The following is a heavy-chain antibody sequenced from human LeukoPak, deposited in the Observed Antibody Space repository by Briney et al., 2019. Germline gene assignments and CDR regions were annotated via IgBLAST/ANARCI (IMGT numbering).Heavy chain of an antibody. CDR2: IYHIGTT. Sequence: SGTLSLTCTVSGGSISSSNWWTWVRQSPGKGLEWIGEIYHIGTTNYNPSLKSRVSIPVDKSKNQFSLKLSSMTAADTAVYYCARDVLASWAGKWFDPWGQGTLVIVSS. CDR3: ARDVLASWAGKWFDP. CDR1: GGSISSSNW. J-gene: IGHJ5*02. V-gene: IGHV4-4*02. D-gene: IGHD2-2*01.